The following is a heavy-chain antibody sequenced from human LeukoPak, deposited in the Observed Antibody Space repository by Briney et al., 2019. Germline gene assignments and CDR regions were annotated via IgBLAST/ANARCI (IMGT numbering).Heavy chain of an antibody. Sequence: SETLSLTCAVYGGSFSDYYWSWIRQPPGKGLEWIGEINHTGSTNYNPSLKSRVTISVYTSKNQFSLKLSSVTAADTAVYYCARDSVDTAMATDYWGQGTLVTVPS. CDR2: INHTGST. D-gene: IGHD5-18*01. J-gene: IGHJ4*02. V-gene: IGHV4-34*01. CDR3: ARDSVDTAMATDY. CDR1: GGSFSDYY.